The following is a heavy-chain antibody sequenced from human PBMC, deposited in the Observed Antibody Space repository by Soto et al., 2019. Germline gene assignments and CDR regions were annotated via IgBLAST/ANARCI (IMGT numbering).Heavy chain of an antibody. CDR1: GGTFSSYA. CDR2: IIPIFGTG. CDR3: ARASKPRLVLVWYFDL. D-gene: IGHD6-19*01. V-gene: IGHV1-69*01. Sequence: QVQLVQSGAEVKKPGSSVKVSCKASGGTFSSYAISWVRQAPGQGLEWMGGIIPIFGTGKYAKKYQGRVTITADESTSTAYMELSSLRSEDTAVYYCARASKPRLVLVWYFDLWGRGTLVTLSA. J-gene: IGHJ2*01.